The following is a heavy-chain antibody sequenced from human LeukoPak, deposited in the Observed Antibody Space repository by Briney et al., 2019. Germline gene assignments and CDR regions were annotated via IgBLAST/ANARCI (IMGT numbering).Heavy chain of an antibody. CDR2: XXPNSGGT. CDR1: GYTFTGYY. D-gene: IGHD6-13*01. Sequence: ASVKVSCKASGYTFTGYYMHWVRQAPGQGLEWMGXXXPNSGGTNYAQKFQGRVTMTRDTSISTAYMELSRLRSDDTAVYYCSRTRGIAAAGRVWFDPWGQGTLVTVSS. J-gene: IGHJ5*02. V-gene: IGHV1-2*02. CDR3: SRTRGIAAAGRVWFDP.